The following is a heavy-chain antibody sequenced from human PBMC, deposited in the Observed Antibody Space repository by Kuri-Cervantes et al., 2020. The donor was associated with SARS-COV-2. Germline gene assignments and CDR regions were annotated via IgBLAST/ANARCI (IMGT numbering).Heavy chain of an antibody. CDR2: ISYDGSNK. D-gene: IGHD1-26*01. V-gene: IGHV3-30*18. CDR3: ANDGPDSGSYLFDS. J-gene: IGHJ4*02. Sequence: GESLKISCAAPGFTFSSYAMHWVRQAPGKGLEWVAVISYDGSNKYYADPVKGRFTISRDNSKNTLYLQMNSLRAEDTAVYYCANDGPDSGSYLFDSWGQGTRVTVSS. CDR1: GFTFSSYA.